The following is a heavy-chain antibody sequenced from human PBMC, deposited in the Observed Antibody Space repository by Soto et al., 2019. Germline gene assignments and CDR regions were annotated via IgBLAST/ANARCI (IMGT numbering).Heavy chain of an antibody. CDR2: ISYDGSNK. J-gene: IGHJ6*02. D-gene: IGHD6-13*01. CDR3: AKDHLGSSSLYGMDV. V-gene: IGHV3-30*18. Sequence: PGGSLRLSCAASGFPFSSYGMHWVRQAPGKGLEWVAVISYDGSNKYYADSVKGRFTISRDNSKNTLYLQMNSLRAEDTAVYYCAKDHLGSSSLYGMDVWGQGTRSPSP. CDR1: GFPFSSYG.